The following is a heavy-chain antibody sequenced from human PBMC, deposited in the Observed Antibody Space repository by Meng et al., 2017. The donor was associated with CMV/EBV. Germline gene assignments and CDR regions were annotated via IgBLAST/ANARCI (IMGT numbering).Heavy chain of an antibody. CDR3: ARDGRPTRYYYGMDV. CDR1: GGFVSSGSYY. J-gene: IGHJ6*02. Sequence: SETLSLTCTVSGGFVSSGSYYWSWIRQPPGNGLEWYGYTYYSGSTNYNPSLKSRVTITVDTSKNPFSLKLSAVTAADTAVYYCARDGRPTRYYYGMDVWGQGTTVTVSS. D-gene: IGHD1/OR15-1a*01. V-gene: IGHV4-61*01. CDR2: TYYSGST.